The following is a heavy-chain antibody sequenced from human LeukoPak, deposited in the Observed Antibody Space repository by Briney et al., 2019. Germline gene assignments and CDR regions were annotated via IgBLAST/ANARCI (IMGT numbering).Heavy chain of an antibody. J-gene: IGHJ6*02. CDR3: ARDRYSGSRPDYYYGMDV. D-gene: IGHD1-26*01. Sequence: SGTLSLTCAVSGGSISSSNWWSWVRQPPGKGLEWIGEIYHSGSTNYNPSLKSRVTISVDKSKNQFSLKLSSVTAADTAVYYCARDRYSGSRPDYYYGMDVWGQGTTVTVSS. CDR2: IYHSGST. V-gene: IGHV4-4*02. CDR1: GGSISSSNW.